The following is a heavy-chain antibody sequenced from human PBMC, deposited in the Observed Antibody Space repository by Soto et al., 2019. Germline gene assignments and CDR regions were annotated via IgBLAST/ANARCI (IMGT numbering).Heavy chain of an antibody. J-gene: IGHJ5*02. V-gene: IGHV1-3*01. D-gene: IGHD2-21*01. CDR1: GYTFVDYA. CDR3: TREAIVAENWFDP. CDR2: MNPNTGNI. Sequence: QVQLVQSGAEVKRPGASVKISCRASGYTFVDYALHWVRQAPGQGLEWVGWMNPNTGNIKYSHNFEDRVSITRDRATSTAYKELRGLRSEDTAVYFCTREAIVAENWFDPWGQGTLVTVSS.